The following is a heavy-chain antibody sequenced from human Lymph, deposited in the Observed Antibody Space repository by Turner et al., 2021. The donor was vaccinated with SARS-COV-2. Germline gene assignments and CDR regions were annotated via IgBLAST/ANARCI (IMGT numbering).Heavy chain of an antibody. CDR3: ARGFDY. CDR2: IYYSGST. J-gene: IGHJ4*02. V-gene: IGHV4-59*11. Sequence: QVQLQESGPGLGKPSETLSLTCTVSGGSISSHYWSWIRQPPGKGLEWIGYIYYSGSTNYNPSLKSRVTISVDTSKNQFSLKLSSVTAADTAVYYCARGFDYWGQGTLVTVSS. CDR1: GGSISSHY.